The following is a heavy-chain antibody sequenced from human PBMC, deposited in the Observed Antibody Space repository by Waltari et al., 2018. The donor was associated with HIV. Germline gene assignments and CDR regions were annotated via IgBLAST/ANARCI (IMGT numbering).Heavy chain of an antibody. Sequence: QVQLVQSGAEMKMPESSVKVSCKASGGGFSSYTISRVRQAPGQGLEWMGGIITKFGATNNAQKFQGRVTITADDSTSSVYLELSSLTSDDTAVYYCARGGCSGRTCYSKSFDLWGQGTRVTVS. CDR1: GGGFSSYT. CDR2: IITKFGAT. D-gene: IGHD2-15*01. CDR3: ARGGCSGRTCYSKSFDL. V-gene: IGHV1-69*01. J-gene: IGHJ3*01.